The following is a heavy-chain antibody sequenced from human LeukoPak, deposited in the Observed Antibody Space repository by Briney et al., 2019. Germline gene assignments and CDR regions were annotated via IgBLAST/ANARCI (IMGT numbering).Heavy chain of an antibody. CDR1: GFIFTSYW. V-gene: IGHV3-7*05. CDR2: IKQDGSEK. D-gene: IGHD4-17*01. J-gene: IGHJ4*02. CDR3: ARGGAMTTVTTY. Sequence: GGSLRLSCAASGFIFTSYWMTWVRQAPGKGLEWVANIKQDGSEKYYVDSVKGRFTISRDNAKNSLYLQMTSLRVEDTAVHYCARGGAMTTVTTYWGQGTLVTVSS.